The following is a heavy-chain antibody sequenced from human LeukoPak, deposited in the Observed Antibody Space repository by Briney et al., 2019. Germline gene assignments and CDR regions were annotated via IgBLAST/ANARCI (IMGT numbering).Heavy chain of an antibody. V-gene: IGHV4-4*02. CDR3: ARQYDFWSGYYNYYYYGMDV. CDR2: IYHSGST. D-gene: IGHD3-3*01. J-gene: IGHJ6*02. CDR1: GGSISSSNW. Sequence: SETLSLTCAVSGGSISSSNWWSWVRQPPGKGLEWIGEIYHSGSTNYNPSLKSRVTISVDKSKNQFSLKLSSVTAADTAVYYCARQYDFWSGYYNYYYYGMDVWGQGTTVTVSS.